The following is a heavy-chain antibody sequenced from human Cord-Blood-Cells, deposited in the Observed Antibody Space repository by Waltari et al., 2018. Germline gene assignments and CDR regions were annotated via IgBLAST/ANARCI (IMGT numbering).Heavy chain of an antibody. CDR3: ARDAGGSYYRDAFDI. J-gene: IGHJ3*02. CDR2: ISSSGSTI. Sequence: ESGGGLVQPGGSLRLSCAASGFTFSSYEMNWVRQAPGKGLEWVSYISSSGSTIYYADSVKGRFTISRDNAKNSLYLQMNSLRAEDTAVYYCARDAGGSYYRDAFDIWGQGTMVTVSS. V-gene: IGHV3-48*03. D-gene: IGHD1-26*01. CDR1: GFTFSSYE.